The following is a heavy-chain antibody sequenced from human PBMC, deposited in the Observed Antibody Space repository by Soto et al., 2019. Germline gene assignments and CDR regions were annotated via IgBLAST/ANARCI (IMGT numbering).Heavy chain of an antibody. Sequence: QVQLLQSGAEVKRPGASVKVSCRASGYTFTNYDVSWVRQAAGQGLEWMGWLSPATGKTKTTYLPQFRDRLSMTWATSVATAYLEGLDLTSADTAVYYCARGGTAHYDFWSDPPGDGLASWGQGTLVTVSS. CDR2: LSPATGKTKT. D-gene: IGHD3-3*01. CDR3: ARGGTAHYDFWSDPPGDGLAS. CDR1: GYTFTNYD. J-gene: IGHJ5*01. V-gene: IGHV1-8*01.